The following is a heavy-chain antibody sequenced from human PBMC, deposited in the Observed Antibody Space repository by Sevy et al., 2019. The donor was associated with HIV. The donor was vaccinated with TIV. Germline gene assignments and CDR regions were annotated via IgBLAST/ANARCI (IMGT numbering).Heavy chain of an antibody. CDR3: ATSQENTGRIGGTFDY. Sequence: ASVKVSCKVSGYTLTELSMHWVRQAPGKGLEWMGGFDPEDGETIYAQKFQGRVTMTDDTSTDTAYMELSSLGSEDTAVYYCATSQENTGRIGGTFDYLGQGTLVTVSS. CDR1: GYTLTELS. V-gene: IGHV1-24*01. CDR2: FDPEDGET. D-gene: IGHD3-16*01. J-gene: IGHJ4*02.